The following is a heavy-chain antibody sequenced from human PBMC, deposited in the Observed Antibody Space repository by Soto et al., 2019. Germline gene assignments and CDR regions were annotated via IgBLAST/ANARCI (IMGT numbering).Heavy chain of an antibody. J-gene: IGHJ4*01. CDR2: FDPEDGET. CDR1: GYTLTELS. Sequence: ASVKVSCKVSGYTLTELSMHWVRQAPGKGLEWMGGFDPEDGETIYAQKFQGRVTMTGDTSTDTAYMELSSLRSEDTAVYYCATGVAAGTFSRDYFDYWG. V-gene: IGHV1-24*01. D-gene: IGHD6-13*01. CDR3: ATGVAAGTFSRDYFDY.